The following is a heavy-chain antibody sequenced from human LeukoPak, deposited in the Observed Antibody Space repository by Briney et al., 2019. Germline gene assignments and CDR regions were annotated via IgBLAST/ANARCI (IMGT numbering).Heavy chain of an antibody. CDR3: ATSSRTYSSTDY. D-gene: IGHD6-13*01. CDR2: IIPILGSA. J-gene: IGHJ4*02. CDR1: GGTFSSYA. V-gene: IGHV1-69*11. Sequence: ASVKVSCKASGGTFSSYAISWVRQAPGQGLGWMGWIIPILGSANYAQSFQGRVTVTADESTSTAYMELSSLRSEDTAVYYCATSSRTYSSTDYWGQGTLVTVSS.